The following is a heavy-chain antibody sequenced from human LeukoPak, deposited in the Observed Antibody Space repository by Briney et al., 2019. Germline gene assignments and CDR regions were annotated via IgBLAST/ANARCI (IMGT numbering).Heavy chain of an antibody. Sequence: GGSLRLSCAASGFTFSSYSMNWVRQAPGKGLEWVSSISSSSSYIYYADSVKGRFTISRDNAKNSLYLQMNSLRAEDTAVYYCARGVRVVPAAIDYWGQGTLVTVSS. J-gene: IGHJ4*02. CDR1: GFTFSSYS. CDR2: ISSSSSYI. V-gene: IGHV3-21*01. D-gene: IGHD2-2*01. CDR3: ARGVRVVPAAIDY.